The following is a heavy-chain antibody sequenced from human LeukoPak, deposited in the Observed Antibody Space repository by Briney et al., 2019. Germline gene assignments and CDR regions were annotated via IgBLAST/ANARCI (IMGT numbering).Heavy chain of an antibody. Sequence: GGSVTLFCAASGFTFNSYSMNWLRQAPGKGRVGVSYFCSSSSTIHDADTVKGRFTITIDNAKNTLYLKTNSLRAELTAVYNCARVPQIYDYGSSGYYLDYWGQGTLVTVSS. V-gene: IGHV3-48*04. CDR3: ARVPQIYDYGSSGYYLDY. D-gene: IGHD3-22*01. CDR1: GFTFNSYS. CDR2: FCSSSSTI. J-gene: IGHJ4*02.